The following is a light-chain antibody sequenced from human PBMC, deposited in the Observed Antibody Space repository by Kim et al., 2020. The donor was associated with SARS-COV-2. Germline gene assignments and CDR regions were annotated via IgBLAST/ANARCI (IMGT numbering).Light chain of an antibody. CDR3: ASWDDSLSGRV. Sequence: ELTQPPSASGTPGQRVTISCSGSSSDIGSNTVTWYQQFPGTTPKLLIYSNVQRPSGVPDRFSGSKSGTSASLAISGLQSEDEADYYCASWDDSLSGRVFGGGTQLTVL. CDR1: SSDIGSNT. J-gene: IGLJ3*02. CDR2: SNV. V-gene: IGLV1-44*01.